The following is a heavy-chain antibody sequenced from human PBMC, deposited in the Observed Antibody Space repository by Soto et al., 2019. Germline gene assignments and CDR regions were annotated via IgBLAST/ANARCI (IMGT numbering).Heavy chain of an antibody. CDR2: TIPIFGTA. CDR3: ARGYYYGSGSYHNWFDP. Sequence: QVQLVQSGAEVKKPGSSVKVSCKASGGTFSSYAISWVRQAPGQGLEWMGGTIPIFGTANYAQKFQGRVTITADESTSTAYMELSSLRSEDTAVYYCARGYYYGSGSYHNWFDPWGQGTLVTVSS. D-gene: IGHD3-10*01. V-gene: IGHV1-69*01. J-gene: IGHJ5*02. CDR1: GGTFSSYA.